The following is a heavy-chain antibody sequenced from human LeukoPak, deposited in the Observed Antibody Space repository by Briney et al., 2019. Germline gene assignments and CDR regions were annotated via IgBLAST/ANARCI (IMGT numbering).Heavy chain of an antibody. J-gene: IGHJ4*02. CDR3: ARAGPSSSWRQFDY. CDR1: EFSVGSNY. D-gene: IGHD6-13*01. Sequence: GGSLRLSCAASEFSVGSNYMTWVRQAPGKGLEWVTAISGSGGSTYYADSVKGRFTISRDNSKNTLYLQMNSLRAEDTAVYYCARAGPSSSWRQFDYWGQGTLVTVSS. V-gene: IGHV3-23*01. CDR2: ISGSGGST.